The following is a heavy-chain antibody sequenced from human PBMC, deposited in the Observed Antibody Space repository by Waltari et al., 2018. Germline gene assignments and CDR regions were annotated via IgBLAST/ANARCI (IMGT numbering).Heavy chain of an antibody. J-gene: IGHJ6*02. CDR3: AKGGGGTRDGMDV. Sequence: QVQLQQSGPGLVKPSQTLTLICTVSGGSMTSESSYWSWIRHHPGKGLEWIGFIANSGTPNYNPSLKSVVDMSIDTSKNQFSLKVNSVTAAETAVYYCAKGGGGTRDGMDVWGQGTTVTVSS. CDR1: GGSMTSESSY. CDR2: IANSGTP. D-gene: IGHD2-2*01. V-gene: IGHV4-31*01.